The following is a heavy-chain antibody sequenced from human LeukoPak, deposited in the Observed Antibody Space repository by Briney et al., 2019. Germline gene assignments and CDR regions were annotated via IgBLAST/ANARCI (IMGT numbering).Heavy chain of an antibody. CDR1: GFTFDDYA. CDR3: ARTLRGYFEDY. J-gene: IGHJ4*02. Sequence: PGRSLRLSCAASGFTFDDYAMHWVRQAPGKGLEWVSGITWNSGDIGYADSVKGRFTISRDNAKNSLYLQMNSLRAEDTAVYYCARTLRGYFEDYWGQGTLVTVSS. V-gene: IGHV3-9*01. D-gene: IGHD3-9*01. CDR2: ITWNSGDI.